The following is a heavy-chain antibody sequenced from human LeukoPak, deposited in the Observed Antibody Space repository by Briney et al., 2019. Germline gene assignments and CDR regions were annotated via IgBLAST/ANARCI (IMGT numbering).Heavy chain of an antibody. V-gene: IGHV3-20*04. J-gene: IGHJ4*02. Sequence: GGSLRLSCAASGFTFDDYGMSWVRQAPGKGLEWVSGINWNGGSTVYADSVKGRFNISRDNAKNSLYLQMNSLRAEDTALYYCARCSSSSVPPYYFDYWGQGTLVTVSS. CDR2: INWNGGST. CDR1: GFTFDDYG. CDR3: ARCSSSSVPPYYFDY. D-gene: IGHD6-6*01.